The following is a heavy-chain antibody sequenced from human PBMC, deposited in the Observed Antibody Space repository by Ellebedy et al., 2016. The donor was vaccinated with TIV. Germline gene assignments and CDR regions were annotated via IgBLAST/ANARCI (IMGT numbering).Heavy chain of an antibody. CDR2: IKEDGSEK. CDR3: AKETTELTATTLY. V-gene: IGHV3-7*01. J-gene: IGHJ4*02. CDR1: GFTFSSYW. D-gene: IGHD1-1*01. Sequence: PGGSLRLSCAASGFTFSSYWMTWVRQAPGKGLEWVANIKEDGSEKYYVDSVKGRFTISRDNSKNTLNLQLSSLRSEDTAVYYCAKETTELTATTLYWGQGTLVTVSS.